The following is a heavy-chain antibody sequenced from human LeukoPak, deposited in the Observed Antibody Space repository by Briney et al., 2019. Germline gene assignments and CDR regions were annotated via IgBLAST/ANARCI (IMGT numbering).Heavy chain of an antibody. CDR1: GYTFTGYY. V-gene: IGHV1-2*02. D-gene: IGHD4-17*01. J-gene: IGHJ4*02. Sequence: AASVKVSCKASGYTFTGYYMHWVRQAPGQGLEWMGWINPNSGGTNYAQKFQGRVTMTRDTSISTAYMELSRLRSEDTAVYYCARDPGAQYGDYPSGNDYWGQGTLVTVSS. CDR3: ARDPGAQYGDYPSGNDY. CDR2: INPNSGGT.